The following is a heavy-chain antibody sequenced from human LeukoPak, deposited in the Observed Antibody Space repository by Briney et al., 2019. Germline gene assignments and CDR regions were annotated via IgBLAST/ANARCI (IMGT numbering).Heavy chain of an antibody. Sequence: PSETLSLTCTVSGGSISSGDYYWSWIRQPPGKGLEWIGYIYYSGSTYYNPSLKSRVTISVDTSKNQFSLKLSSVTAADTAVYYCARGTYDILTGYQPAFDYWGQGTLVTVFS. J-gene: IGHJ4*02. CDR2: IYYSGST. D-gene: IGHD3-9*01. CDR3: ARGTYDILTGYQPAFDY. CDR1: GGSISSGDYY. V-gene: IGHV4-30-4*01.